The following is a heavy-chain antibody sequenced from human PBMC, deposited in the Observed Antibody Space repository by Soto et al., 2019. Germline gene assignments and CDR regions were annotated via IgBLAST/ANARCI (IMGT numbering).Heavy chain of an antibody. J-gene: IGHJ4*02. CDR2: IYYSGST. Sequence: SETLSLTCTVSGGSISSYYWSWIRQPPGKGLEWIGYIYYSGSTNYNPSLKSRVTISVDTSKNQFSLKLSSVTAADTAVYYCAREGYYDSSGYYALVYWSQGTLVTVS. D-gene: IGHD3-22*01. CDR3: AREGYYDSSGYYALVY. CDR1: GGSISSYY. V-gene: IGHV4-59*01.